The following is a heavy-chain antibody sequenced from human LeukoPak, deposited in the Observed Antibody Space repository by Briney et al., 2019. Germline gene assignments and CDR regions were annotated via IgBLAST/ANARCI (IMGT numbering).Heavy chain of an antibody. Sequence: GGSLRLSCEASGFTFSSYSMNWVRQAPGKGLEWVSFISGRSTTIYYADSVKGRFTISRDNARNSLSLQMNSLRTEDTAVYYRARTINFDFWSGYYGAFDIWGQGTMVTVSS. CDR2: ISGRSTTI. CDR1: GFTFSSYS. D-gene: IGHD3-3*01. J-gene: IGHJ3*02. CDR3: ARTINFDFWSGYYGAFDI. V-gene: IGHV3-48*01.